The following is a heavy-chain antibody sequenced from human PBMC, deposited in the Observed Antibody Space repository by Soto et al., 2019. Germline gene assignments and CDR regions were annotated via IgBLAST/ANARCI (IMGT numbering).Heavy chain of an antibody. V-gene: IGHV3-9*01. Sequence: EVQLVESGGGLVQPGRSLRLSCAASGFIFDDYAMHWVRQSPGKGLEWVSGLSWNSGHIDYAGPVRGRCTISRENAKNSVDLPMNILTSEDRAPYYCANTRNLVKCGDNCPGHAGTHPCGLGTLVIVSS. CDR3: ANTRNLVKCGDNCPGHAGTHP. D-gene: IGHD1-20*01. J-gene: IGHJ5*02. CDR2: LSWNSGHI. CDR1: GFIFDDYA.